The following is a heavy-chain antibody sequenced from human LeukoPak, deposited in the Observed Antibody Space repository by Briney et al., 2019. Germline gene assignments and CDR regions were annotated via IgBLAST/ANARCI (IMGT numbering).Heavy chain of an antibody. V-gene: IGHV3-43*01. CDR1: GFTFDDYT. CDR3: AKAPGGEMAIDY. D-gene: IGHD5-24*01. CDR2: ISWDGGST. J-gene: IGHJ4*02. Sequence: GGSLRLSCAASGFTFDDYTMHWVRQAPEKGLEWVSLISWDGGSTYYADSVKGRFTISRDNSKNSLYLQMNSLRTEDTALYYCAKAPGGEMAIDYWGQGTLVTVSS.